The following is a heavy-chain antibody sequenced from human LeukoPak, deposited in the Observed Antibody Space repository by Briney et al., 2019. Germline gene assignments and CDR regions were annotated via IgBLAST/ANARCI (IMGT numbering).Heavy chain of an antibody. CDR2: IKSKTDGGTT. D-gene: IGHD5-24*01. Sequence: PGGSLRLSCAASGFTFSNAWMSWVRQAPGKGLEWVGRIKSKTDGGTTDYAAPVKGRFTISRDSSKNTLYLQMNSLRAEDTAVYYCAKDDGWLQPSYYFDYWGQGTLVTVSS. V-gene: IGHV3-15*01. J-gene: IGHJ4*02. CDR3: AKDDGWLQPSYYFDY. CDR1: GFTFSNAW.